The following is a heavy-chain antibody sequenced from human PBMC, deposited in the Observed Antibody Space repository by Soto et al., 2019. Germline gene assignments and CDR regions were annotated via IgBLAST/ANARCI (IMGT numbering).Heavy chain of an antibody. Sequence: EVQLVESGGGLVQPGGSLRLSCAASGFTFSSYWMHWVRQAPGKGLVWVSRINSDGSSTSYADSVKGRFTISRDNSKNPLCLPMNSLGAVDTAVYYCARDPGLHSLLFGHWGQGTLVTRSS. CDR3: ARDPGLHSLLFGH. CDR2: INSDGSST. V-gene: IGHV3-74*01. J-gene: IGHJ4*02. D-gene: IGHD2-15*01. CDR1: GFTFSSYW.